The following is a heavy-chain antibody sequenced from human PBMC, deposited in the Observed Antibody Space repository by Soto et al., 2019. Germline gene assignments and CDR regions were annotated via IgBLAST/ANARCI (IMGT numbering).Heavy chain of an antibody. CDR1: GFPFSSHA. CDR2: INSNAGST. J-gene: IGHJ4*02. D-gene: IGHD2-8*01. CDR3: AKIYGASDN. V-gene: IGHV3-23*01. Sequence: GGSLRLSCTASGFPFSSHAMSWVRQAPGKGLEWVSSINSNAGSTYYADSVKGRFTISRDDSRNTLYLQMNSLRAEDTAVYFCAKIYGASDNWGQGTLVTDSS.